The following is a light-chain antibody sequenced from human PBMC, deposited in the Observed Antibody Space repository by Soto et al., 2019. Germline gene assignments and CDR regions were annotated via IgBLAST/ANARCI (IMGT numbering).Light chain of an antibody. CDR1: SSDVGGYNY. J-gene: IGLJ1*01. Sequence: QSALTQPRSVSGSPGQSVTISCTGTSSDVGGYNYVSWYQQYPGKVPKLMLYDVSKRPSGVPDRFSGSKSGNAASLTISGRRAEDEADYYCCSYAGAYIDVFGSGTKVTVL. V-gene: IGLV2-11*01. CDR3: CSYAGAYIDV. CDR2: DVS.